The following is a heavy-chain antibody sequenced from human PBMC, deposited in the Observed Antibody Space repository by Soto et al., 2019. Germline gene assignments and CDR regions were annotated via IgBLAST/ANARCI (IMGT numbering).Heavy chain of an antibody. CDR1: GGSISSYD. V-gene: IGHV4-59*08. CDR2: IYYSGST. Sequence: SETLSLTCTVAGGSISSYDWSWIRQPPGKGLEWIGYIYYSGSTNYNPSLKSRVTISVDTSKNQFSLKLSSVTAADTAVYYCARMDDYDPYYFDYWGQGTLVTVSS. J-gene: IGHJ4*02. D-gene: IGHD4-17*01. CDR3: ARMDDYDPYYFDY.